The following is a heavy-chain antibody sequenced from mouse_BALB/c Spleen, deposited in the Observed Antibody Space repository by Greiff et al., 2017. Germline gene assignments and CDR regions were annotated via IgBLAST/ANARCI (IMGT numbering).Heavy chain of an antibody. CDR1: GFTFSDYY. D-gene: IGHD2-1*01. V-gene: IGHV5-4*02. Sequence: VQLKESGGGLVKPGGSLKLSCAASGFTFSDYYMYWVRQTPEKRLEWVATISDGGSYTYYPDSVKGRFTISRDNAKNNLYLQMSSLKSEDTAMYYCARVYGNYDYYAMDYWGQGTSVTVSS. CDR2: ISDGGSYT. CDR3: ARVYGNYDYYAMDY. J-gene: IGHJ4*01.